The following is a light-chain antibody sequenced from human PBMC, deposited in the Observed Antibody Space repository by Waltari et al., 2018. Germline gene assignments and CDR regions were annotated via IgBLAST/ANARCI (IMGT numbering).Light chain of an antibody. CDR1: QSISTY. V-gene: IGKV1-39*01. CDR3: QQSYSTPS. CDR2: AAS. Sequence: DIQMTQSPSSLSASVGDRVTITCRANQSISTYLNWYQQIPGKAPKLLIYAASSLQGGVPSRFSGSGSGTDFTLTISSLQPEDVGTYYCQQSYSTPSFGGGTKVEIK. J-gene: IGKJ4*01.